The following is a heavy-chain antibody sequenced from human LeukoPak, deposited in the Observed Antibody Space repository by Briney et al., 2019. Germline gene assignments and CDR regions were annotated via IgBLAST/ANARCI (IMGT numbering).Heavy chain of an antibody. Sequence: ASVKVSCKASGYTFTSYYMHWVGQAPGQGLEWMGIINPSGGSTSYAQKFQGRVTMTRATSTSTVYMELSSLRSEDTAVYYCARSQQSLMYYFDYWGQGTLVTVSS. CDR3: ARSQQSLMYYFDY. CDR2: INPSGGST. CDR1: GYTFTSYY. D-gene: IGHD6-19*01. J-gene: IGHJ4*02. V-gene: IGHV1-46*01.